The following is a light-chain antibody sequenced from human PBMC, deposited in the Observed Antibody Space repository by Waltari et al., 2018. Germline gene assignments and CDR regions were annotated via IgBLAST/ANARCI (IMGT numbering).Light chain of an antibody. CDR2: ANT. J-gene: IGLJ3*02. CDR3: QCYDSSLSGRV. Sequence: QSVLTQPPSVSGAPGQRVILSCTGSSLNIGTGHAVHSYQQLPGTAPKLLISANTNRPSGVPDRFSASKSGTSASLAITGLQAEDEADYYCQCYDSSLSGRVFGGGTKLTVL. CDR1: SLNIGTGHA. V-gene: IGLV1-40*01.